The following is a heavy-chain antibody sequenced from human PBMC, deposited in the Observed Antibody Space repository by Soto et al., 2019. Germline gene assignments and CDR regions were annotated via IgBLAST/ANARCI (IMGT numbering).Heavy chain of an antibody. Sequence: EGQLLQSGGGLVKPGGSLRLSCAASGFTFSDYAMNWVRQAPGKGLEWVSGLGGSNSETQYAASVEGRFTVSRDNSKSTLFLQLNSLRAEDTAVYYCAKELLRLGESLERYFDYWGQGTLVTVSS. CDR1: GFTFSDYA. CDR3: AKELLRLGESLERYFDY. J-gene: IGHJ4*02. D-gene: IGHD3-10*01. V-gene: IGHV3-23*01. CDR2: LGGSNSET.